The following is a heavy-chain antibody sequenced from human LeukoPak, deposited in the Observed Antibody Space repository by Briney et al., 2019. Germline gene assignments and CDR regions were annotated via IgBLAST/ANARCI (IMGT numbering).Heavy chain of an antibody. J-gene: IGHJ3*02. CDR2: IYYSGST. Sequence: SETLSLTCTVSGGSISSYYWSWIRQPPGKGLEWIGYIYYSGSTNYNPSLKSRVTISVDTSKNQFSLKLSSVTAADTAVYYCAKDRTNYYGFDAFDIWGQGTMVTVSS. CDR3: AKDRTNYYGFDAFDI. D-gene: IGHD3-10*01. CDR1: GGSISSYY. V-gene: IGHV4-59*01.